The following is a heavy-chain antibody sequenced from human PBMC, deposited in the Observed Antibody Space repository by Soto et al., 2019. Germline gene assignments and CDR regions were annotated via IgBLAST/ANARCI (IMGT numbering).Heavy chain of an antibody. CDR3: AKLSCTSSTCYFPGWFAP. Sequence: SETLSLTCTVSGDSISGGASFWSWIRQPPGKGLEWIANVYYSGSSYYNPSLKSRLTISVDTTKNQFSLQLKSMTAADTAVYYCAKLSCTSSTCYFPGWFAPWGQRTLVTVSS. CDR1: GDSISGGASF. D-gene: IGHD2-2*01. CDR2: VYYSGSS. J-gene: IGHJ5*02. V-gene: IGHV4-31*03.